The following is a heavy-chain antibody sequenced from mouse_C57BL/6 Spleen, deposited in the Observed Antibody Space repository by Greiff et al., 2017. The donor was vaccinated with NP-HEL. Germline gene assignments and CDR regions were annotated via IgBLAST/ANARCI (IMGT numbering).Heavy chain of an antibody. D-gene: IGHD1-1*02. CDR3: ARWGSFYFDY. Sequence: EVQLQQSGPELVKPGASVKISCKASGYTFTDYYMNWVKQSHGKSLEWIGDINPNNGGTSYNQKFKGKATLTVDKSSSTAYMELRSLTSEDSAVYYCARWGSFYFDYWGQGTTPTVSS. CDR1: GYTFTDYY. J-gene: IGHJ2*01. V-gene: IGHV1-26*01. CDR2: INPNNGGT.